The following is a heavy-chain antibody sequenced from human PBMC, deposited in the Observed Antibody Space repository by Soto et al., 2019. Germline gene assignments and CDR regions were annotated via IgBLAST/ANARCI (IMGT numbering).Heavy chain of an antibody. CDR3: ARDRIGYSYGSYYYYGMDV. D-gene: IGHD5-18*01. CDR1: GFTFSSYW. Sequence: EVQLVESGGGLVQPGGSLRLSCAASGFTFSSYWMSWVRQAPGKGLEWVANIKQDGSEKYYVDSVKGRFTISRDNAKNSLYLQMNSLRAEDTAVYYCARDRIGYSYGSYYYYGMDVWGQGTTVTVSS. J-gene: IGHJ6*02. V-gene: IGHV3-7*01. CDR2: IKQDGSEK.